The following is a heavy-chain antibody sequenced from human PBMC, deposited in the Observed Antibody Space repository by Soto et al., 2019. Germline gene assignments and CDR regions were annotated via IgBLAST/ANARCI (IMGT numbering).Heavy chain of an antibody. CDR1: GGSFSCYY. CDR2: INHSGST. Sequence: SETLSLTCAVYGGSFSCYYWSWIRQPPGKGLEWIGEINHSGSTNYNPSLKSRVTMSVDTSRNQFSLKLSSVTAADTAVYYCAREGVTHAFDIWGQGTMVTVSS. J-gene: IGHJ3*02. CDR3: AREGVTHAFDI. V-gene: IGHV4-34*01. D-gene: IGHD5-18*01.